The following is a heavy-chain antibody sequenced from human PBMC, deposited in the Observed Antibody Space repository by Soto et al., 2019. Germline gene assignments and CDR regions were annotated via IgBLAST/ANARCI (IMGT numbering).Heavy chain of an antibody. CDR1: GGSISSGGYY. J-gene: IGHJ5*02. V-gene: IGHV4-31*03. Sequence: QVQLQESGPGLVKPSQTLSLTCTVSGGSISSGGYYWSWIRQPPGKGLEWIGYIYYSGRTYYNPSLQSRVTISVDTSKNQFSLKLSSVTAADTAVYYCARGDHSGYGPNWFDPWGQGTLVTVSS. CDR2: IYYSGRT. CDR3: ARGDHSGYGPNWFDP. D-gene: IGHD3-22*01.